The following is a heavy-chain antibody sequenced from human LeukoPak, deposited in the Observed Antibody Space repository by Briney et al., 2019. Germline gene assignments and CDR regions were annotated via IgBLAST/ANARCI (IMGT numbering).Heavy chain of an antibody. CDR2: ISAYNGNT. Sequence: ASVNVSCMASGYTFTIYGISWVRQAPGQGLEWMGWISAYNGNTNYAQKLQGRVTMTTDTSTSTAHMELRSLRSDDTAVYYCARSDLTTVTNDAFDIWGQGTMVTVSS. D-gene: IGHD4-17*01. CDR3: ARSDLTTVTNDAFDI. CDR1: GYTFTIYG. J-gene: IGHJ3*02. V-gene: IGHV1-18*01.